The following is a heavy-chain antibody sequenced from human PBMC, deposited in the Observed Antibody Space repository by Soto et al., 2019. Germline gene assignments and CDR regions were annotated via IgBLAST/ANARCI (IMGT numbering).Heavy chain of an antibody. Sequence: EVQLVESGGGLVQPGGSLRLSCAASGFTFSNFWMSWVRQAPGKGLEWVGNIKQDGSEKFYVDSVKGRFTISRDNAKNSLYLQMNSLRAEDTAVYYCARVSYGDWVYWGQGSLVTVSS. CDR1: GFTFSNFW. D-gene: IGHD4-17*01. V-gene: IGHV3-7*01. CDR3: ARVSYGDWVY. CDR2: IKQDGSEK. J-gene: IGHJ4*02.